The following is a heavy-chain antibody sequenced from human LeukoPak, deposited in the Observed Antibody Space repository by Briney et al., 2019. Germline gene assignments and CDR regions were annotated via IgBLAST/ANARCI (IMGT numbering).Heavy chain of an antibody. CDR1: GGSISSYY. J-gene: IGHJ4*02. V-gene: IGHV4-59*01. Sequence: SETLSLTCTVSGGSISSYYWSWIRQPPGKGLEWIGYIYYSGSTNYNPSLKSRVTISVDTSKNQFSLKLSSVTAADTAVYYSARGPRKDIVVVPAALHFDYWGQGTLVTVSS. CDR2: IYYSGST. D-gene: IGHD2-2*01. CDR3: ARGPRKDIVVVPAALHFDY.